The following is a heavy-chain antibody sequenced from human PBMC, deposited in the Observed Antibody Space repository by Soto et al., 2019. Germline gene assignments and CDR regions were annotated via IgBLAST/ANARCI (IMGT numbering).Heavy chain of an antibody. CDR1: GGSISSSDFY. V-gene: IGHV4-39*06. D-gene: IGHD6-6*01. CDR2: MYYSGST. J-gene: IGHJ4*02. CDR3: ARDVVQAARAFDY. Sequence: LSLTCTVSGGSISSSDFYWGWLRQTPGKGLEFIGSMYYSGSTYYNPSLKSRLTISVDTSKNQFTLKLISVTAEDTAVYYCARDVVQAARAFDYWGQGTLVTVSS.